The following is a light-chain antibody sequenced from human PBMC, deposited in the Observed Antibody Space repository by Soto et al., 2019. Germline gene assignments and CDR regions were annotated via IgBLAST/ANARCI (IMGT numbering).Light chain of an antibody. CDR3: QQYGSSYT. CDR1: QSVSSNY. J-gene: IGKJ2*01. V-gene: IGKV3-20*01. CDR2: GAS. Sequence: EIVLTQSPGTLSLSPGERATLSCRASQSVSSNYLAWYQQKPGQAPRLLIYGASIRATGLPGRFNGSGSGTDFALTISRLEAEDFAVYYCQQYGSSYTFGQGNKLEIK.